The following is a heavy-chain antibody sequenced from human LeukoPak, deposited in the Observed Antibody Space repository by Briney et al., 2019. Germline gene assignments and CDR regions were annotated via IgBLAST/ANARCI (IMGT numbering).Heavy chain of an antibody. V-gene: IGHV3-30-3*01. CDR2: ISYDGSNK. Sequence: GGSLRLSCAASGFTFSSYAMHWVRQAPGKGLEWVAVISYDGSNKYYADSVKGRFTISRDNSKNTLYLQMNSLRAEDTAVYYCATDGYSYGTGFDFWGQGTLVTVSS. J-gene: IGHJ4*02. CDR1: GFTFSSYA. CDR3: ATDGYSYGTGFDF. D-gene: IGHD5-18*01.